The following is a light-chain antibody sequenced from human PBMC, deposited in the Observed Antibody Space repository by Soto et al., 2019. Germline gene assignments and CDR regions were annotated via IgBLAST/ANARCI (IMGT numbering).Light chain of an antibody. V-gene: IGKV3D-15*01. CDR2: DAS. Sequence: EIVLTQSPDTLSLSPGERATLSCRPSQSIRSERLAWYQQKPGQAPRLVIFDASNRASGMPERFSGSGSGTDFTLTISSLQSEDSAVFYCQQYNNWPPTFGQGTRLEIK. CDR3: QQYNNWPPT. CDR1: QSIRSER. J-gene: IGKJ5*01.